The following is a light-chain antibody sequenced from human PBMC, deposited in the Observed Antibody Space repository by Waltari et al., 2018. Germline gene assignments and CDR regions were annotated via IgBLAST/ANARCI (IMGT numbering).Light chain of an antibody. V-gene: IGLV2-23*02. J-gene: IGLJ1*01. CDR1: SRDVGSYNL. Sequence: QSALTQPASVSGSPGPSITISCTGTSRDVGSYNLVPWYQQHPGKGPNLMIYEVSKRPSGVSNRFSGSKSGNTASLTISGLQAEDEAEYYCCSYAGSKFYVFGTGTKVTVL. CDR2: EVS. CDR3: CSYAGSKFYV.